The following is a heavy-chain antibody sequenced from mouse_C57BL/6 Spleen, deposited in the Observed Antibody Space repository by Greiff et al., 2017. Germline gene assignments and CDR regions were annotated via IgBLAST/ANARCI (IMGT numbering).Heavy chain of an antibody. CDR3: ARALLLRFLDY. CDR1: GYAFSSSW. CDR2: IYPGDGDT. Sequence: QVQLQQSGPELVKPGASVKISCKASGYAFSSSWMNWVKQRPGKGLEWIGRIYPGDGDTNYNGQFKGKATLTADKSSSTAYMQLSSLTSEDSAVYFCARALLLRFLDYWGQGTTLTVSS. V-gene: IGHV1-82*01. J-gene: IGHJ2*01. D-gene: IGHD1-1*01.